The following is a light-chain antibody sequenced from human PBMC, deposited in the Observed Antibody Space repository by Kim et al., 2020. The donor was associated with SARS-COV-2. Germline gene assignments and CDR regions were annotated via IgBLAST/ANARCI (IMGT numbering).Light chain of an antibody. V-gene: IGKV2D-29*01. J-gene: IGKJ1*01. CDR2: EVS. CDR3: MQATQVPWT. Sequence: DVVMTQSPLSLSVTPGQPASISCRSSQSLVHSNGRTYLYWYLQRPGQPPQVLIYEVSNRFSGVPDRVTGSGSGTDFTLKISRVEADDVGVYYCMQATQVPWTFGQGTKVDIK. CDR1: QSLVHSNGRTY.